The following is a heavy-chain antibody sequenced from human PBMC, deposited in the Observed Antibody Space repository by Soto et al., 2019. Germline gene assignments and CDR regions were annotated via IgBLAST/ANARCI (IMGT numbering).Heavy chain of an antibody. D-gene: IGHD1-26*01. CDR3: ARTIYELYYYYYMDV. V-gene: IGHV1-8*01. CDR1: GYTFTSYD. CDR2: MNPNSGNT. Sequence: ASVKVSCKASGYTFTSYDINWVRQATGQGLEWMGWMNPNSGNTGYAQKFQGRVTMTRNTSISTAYMELSSLRSEDTAVCYCARTIYELYYYYYMDVWGKGTTVTVSS. J-gene: IGHJ6*03.